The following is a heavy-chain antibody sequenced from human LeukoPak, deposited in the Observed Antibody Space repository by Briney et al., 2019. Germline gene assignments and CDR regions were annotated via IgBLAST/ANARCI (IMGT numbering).Heavy chain of an antibody. V-gene: IGHV4-4*07. CDR1: GGPISNYH. J-gene: IGHJ4*02. D-gene: IGHD6-19*01. Sequence: AETLSLPCTVSGGPISNYHWSWIRQPAGKGGEWIGQIHTSASTNYNPPLKSRVSMSIDTTEDQVSLTIRSVTAADTAFYYCARRDISSGLSFDYWGGGTLVSVSS. CDR2: IHTSAST. CDR3: ARRDISSGLSFDY.